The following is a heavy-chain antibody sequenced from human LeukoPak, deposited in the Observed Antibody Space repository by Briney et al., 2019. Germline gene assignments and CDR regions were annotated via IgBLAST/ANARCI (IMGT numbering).Heavy chain of an antibody. Sequence: ASVKVSCKASGCTFSDYYIHWVRQAPGQGLERMGWINPNSGGTNYAQKFQGRVTMTRDTSISTAYMELSRLRSDDTAVYYCVVYVWGAHFDYWGQGTLVTVSS. CDR1: GCTFSDYY. CDR3: VVYVWGAHFDY. D-gene: IGHD3-16*01. J-gene: IGHJ4*02. CDR2: INPNSGGT. V-gene: IGHV1-2*02.